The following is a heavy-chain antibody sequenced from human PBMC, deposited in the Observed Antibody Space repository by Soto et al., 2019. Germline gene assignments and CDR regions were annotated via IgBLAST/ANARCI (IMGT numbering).Heavy chain of an antibody. Sequence: GASVKVFCKACGYTFTSYYMHWVRQAPGEGLEWMGIINPSGGSTSYAQKFQGRVTMTRDTSTSTVYMELSSLRSEDTAVYYCARGGRSSYNSGWYYFDYWGQGTLVTVSS. J-gene: IGHJ4*02. CDR2: INPSGGST. D-gene: IGHD6-19*01. CDR3: ARGGRSSYNSGWYYFDY. CDR1: GYTFTSYY. V-gene: IGHV1-46*01.